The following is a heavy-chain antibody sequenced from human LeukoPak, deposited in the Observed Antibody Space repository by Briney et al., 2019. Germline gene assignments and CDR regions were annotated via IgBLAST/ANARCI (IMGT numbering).Heavy chain of an antibody. CDR2: IKSKTDGGTI. J-gene: IGHJ4*02. Sequence: KTGGSLRLSCVASGFTFSNAWMSWVRQAPGKGLEWVGRIKSKTDGGTIDYAAPVKGRFTISRDDSKNTVYLQMNSLKTEDTAVYYCTTQGYCTNGVCYYFDYWGQGTLVTVSS. V-gene: IGHV3-15*01. D-gene: IGHD2-8*01. CDR1: GFTFSNAW. CDR3: TTQGYCTNGVCYYFDY.